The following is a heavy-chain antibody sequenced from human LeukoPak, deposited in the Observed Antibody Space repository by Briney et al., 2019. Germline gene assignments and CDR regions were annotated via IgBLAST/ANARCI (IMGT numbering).Heavy chain of an antibody. CDR3: ARGHDILTPPWAD. V-gene: IGHV1-69*13. Sequence: SVKVSCKASRGTFSSYAISWVRQAPGQGLDWMGGIIPIFGTANYAQKFQGRVTITADESTSTAYMELSSLRSEDTAVYYCARGHDILTPPWADWGQGTLVTVSS. D-gene: IGHD3-9*01. CDR1: RGTFSSYA. CDR2: IIPIFGTA. J-gene: IGHJ4*02.